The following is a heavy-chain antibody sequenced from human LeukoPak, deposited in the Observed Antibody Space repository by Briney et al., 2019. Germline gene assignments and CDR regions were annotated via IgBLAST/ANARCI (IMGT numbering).Heavy chain of an antibody. CDR3: ARDGSQYYYYYGMDV. D-gene: IGHD5-12*01. V-gene: IGHV3-74*01. Sequence: GGSLRLSCAASGFTFSSYWMHWVRQAPGKGLVWVSRINSDGSSTSYADSVKGRFTISRDNAKNTLYLQMNSLRAEDTAVYYCARDGSQYYYYYGMDVWGQGTTVTVSS. J-gene: IGHJ6*02. CDR2: INSDGSST. CDR1: GFTFSSYW.